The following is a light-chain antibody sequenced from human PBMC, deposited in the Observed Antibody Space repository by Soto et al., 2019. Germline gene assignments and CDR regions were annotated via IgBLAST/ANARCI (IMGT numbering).Light chain of an antibody. J-gene: IGKJ1*01. CDR3: QQYKSYWT. V-gene: IGKV1-5*03. CDR1: QSITNW. CDR2: EAS. Sequence: IRMTQSAATLSASSGDSVTITCRASQSITNWLAWYQLKPGKAPKLLIHEASNLYSGVSSRFTGSASGTDFTLTITSLKHEDFATYYCQQYKSYWTFGQGTKVDIK.